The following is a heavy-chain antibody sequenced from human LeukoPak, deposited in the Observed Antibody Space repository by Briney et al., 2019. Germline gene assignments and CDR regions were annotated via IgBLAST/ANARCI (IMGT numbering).Heavy chain of an antibody. CDR1: GGSISSGGYS. J-gene: IGHJ5*02. CDR3: ARHVTWVWELRHGYNWFDP. CDR2: IYYSGST. V-gene: IGHV4-30-4*07. D-gene: IGHD1-26*01. Sequence: SETLSLTCAVSGGSISSGGYSWSWIRQPPGKGLEWIGYIYYSGSTYYNPSLKSRVTISVDTSKNQFSLKLSSVTAADTAVYYCARHVTWVWELRHGYNWFDPWGRGTLVTVSS.